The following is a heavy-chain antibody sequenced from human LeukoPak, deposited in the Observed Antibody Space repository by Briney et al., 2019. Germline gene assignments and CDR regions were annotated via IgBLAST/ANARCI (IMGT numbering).Heavy chain of an antibody. V-gene: IGHV3-21*01. CDR2: ISSSSSYI. D-gene: IGHD5-12*01. Sequence: GGSLRLSCAASGFTFSSYSMNWVRQAPGKGLEWVSSISSSSSYIYYADSVKGRFTISRDNAKNSLYLQMNSLRAEDTAVYYCARDVGSGYSGYYYYYYMDVWGKGTTVTVSS. CDR3: ARDVGSGYSGYYYYYYMDV. J-gene: IGHJ6*03. CDR1: GFTFSSYS.